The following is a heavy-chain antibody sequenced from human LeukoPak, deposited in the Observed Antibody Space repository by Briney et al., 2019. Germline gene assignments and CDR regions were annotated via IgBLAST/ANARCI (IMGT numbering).Heavy chain of an antibody. D-gene: IGHD4-17*01. Sequence: GGSLRLSCAASGFNFSTYTMHWVRQAPGKGLEWLSSISSSYRYIYYADSVKGRFTISRDNARKSMYLQMNSLRAEDTAVYYCAREITVTNTGYWGPGTLVTVCS. CDR2: ISSSYRYI. CDR3: AREITVTNTGY. V-gene: IGHV3-21*01. CDR1: GFNFSTYT. J-gene: IGHJ4*02.